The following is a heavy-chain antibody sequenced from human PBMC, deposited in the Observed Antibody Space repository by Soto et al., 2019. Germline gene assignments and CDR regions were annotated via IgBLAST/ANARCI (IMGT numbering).Heavy chain of an antibody. Sequence: SETLSLTCTVSGGSIATSSYFWAWIRRPPGKGLEWIGSIDYRGTIYNNPSLKSRVTISVDTSKNHFSLKLDSVTAADTALYYCSRRAPEGFDPCGQGTLVTGSS. CDR3: SRRAPEGFDP. CDR1: GGSIATSSYF. V-gene: IGHV4-39*02. CDR2: IDYRGTI. J-gene: IGHJ5*02.